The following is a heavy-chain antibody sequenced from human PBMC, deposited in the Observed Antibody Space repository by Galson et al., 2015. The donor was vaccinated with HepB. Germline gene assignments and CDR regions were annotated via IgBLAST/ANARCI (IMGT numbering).Heavy chain of an antibody. CDR2: PYPGDSDT. V-gene: IGHV5-51*01. CDR1: GYSFTSYW. CDR3: ARQDSSGYWDNY. J-gene: IGHJ4*02. D-gene: IGHD3-22*01. Sequence: QSGAEVKKPGESLKISCTASGYSFTSYWIGWVRQMPGKGLEWMGIPYPGDSDTTYSPSFQGQVTISADKSISTAYLQWSSLKASDTAIYYCARQDSSGYWDNYWGQGTLVTVSS.